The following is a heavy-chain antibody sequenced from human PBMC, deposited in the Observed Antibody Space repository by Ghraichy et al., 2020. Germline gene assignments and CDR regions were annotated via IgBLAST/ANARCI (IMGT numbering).Heavy chain of an antibody. CDR1: GVSIDNSYW. J-gene: IGHJ2*01. Sequence: SETLSLTCTVSGVSIDNSYWWTWVRQPPGKGLEWIGEIFHSGSTNYNPSLKSRVTISLDKSKNQFSLKLNSVTAADTAGYYCARDPRIVSRFFNLWGRGTLVSVSS. CDR2: IFHSGST. CDR3: ARDPRIVSRFFNL. D-gene: IGHD2/OR15-2a*01. V-gene: IGHV4-4*02.